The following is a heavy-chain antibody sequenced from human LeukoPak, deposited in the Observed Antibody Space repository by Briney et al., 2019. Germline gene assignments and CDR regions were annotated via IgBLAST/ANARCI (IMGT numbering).Heavy chain of an antibody. Sequence: PSETLSLTCTVSGGSISSYYWSWIRQPPGKGLEWIGYIYYSGSTNYNPSLKSRVTIPLDTTNNKISLKRSSVTSADTAVYYWASSAGAVARTRYYYGMDVWGQGTTLTVSS. CDR3: ASSAGAVARTRYYYGMDV. CDR2: IYYSGST. D-gene: IGHD6-19*01. J-gene: IGHJ6*02. CDR1: GGSISSYY. V-gene: IGHV4-59*08.